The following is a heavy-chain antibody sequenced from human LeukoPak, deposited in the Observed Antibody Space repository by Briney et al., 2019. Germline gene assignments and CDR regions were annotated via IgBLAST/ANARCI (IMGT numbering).Heavy chain of an antibody. J-gene: IGHJ5*02. Sequence: PSETLSLTCTVSGGSISTYYWTWIRQPPGKGLEWIGYVYYTGSTNYNASLKSRVTISVDTSKNQFSLKLSCVTAADTAVYYCAREYSSGRAWYDPRGQGTLVTVSS. CDR1: GGSISTYY. CDR3: AREYSSGRAWYDP. V-gene: IGHV4-59*01. CDR2: VYYTGST. D-gene: IGHD3-22*01.